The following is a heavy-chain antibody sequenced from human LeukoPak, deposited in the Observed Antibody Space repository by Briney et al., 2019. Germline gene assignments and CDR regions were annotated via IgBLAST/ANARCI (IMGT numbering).Heavy chain of an antibody. Sequence: SETLCLTCTVSGGSISTYYRSWIRQPPGKGLDWIGYIHYSGNTNQNPSLKSRVTISVDTSKNHFSLKLSSVTAADTAMYYCARVGSYAFDIWDQGTMVTVSS. J-gene: IGHJ3*02. CDR3: ARVGSYAFDI. CDR2: IHYSGNT. V-gene: IGHV4-59*01. CDR1: GGSISTYY.